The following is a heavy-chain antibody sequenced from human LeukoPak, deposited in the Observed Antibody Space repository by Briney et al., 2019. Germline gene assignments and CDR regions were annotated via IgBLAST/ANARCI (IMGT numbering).Heavy chain of an antibody. Sequence: GGSLRLSCAASGFTFSSYAMSWVRQAPGKGLEWVSAISGSGGSAYYADSVKGRFTISRDNSKNTLYLQMNSLRAEDTAVYYCAKDQVGFWSGYAYWGQGTLVTVSS. D-gene: IGHD3-3*01. CDR1: GFTFSSYA. CDR3: AKDQVGFWSGYAY. J-gene: IGHJ4*02. CDR2: ISGSGGSA. V-gene: IGHV3-23*01.